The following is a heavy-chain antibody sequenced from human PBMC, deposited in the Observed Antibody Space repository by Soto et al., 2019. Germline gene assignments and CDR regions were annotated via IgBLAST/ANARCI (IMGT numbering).Heavy chain of an antibody. CDR1: GFTFGSNA. CDR3: AKDLAYSPASDYYYGMDV. Sequence: PGGSLRLSCAASGFTFGSNAMSWVRQAPGKGLEWVSAISGSGGNTYYADSVKGRFTISRDNSKNTLYLQMNSLRAEDTAVYYCAKDLAYSPASDYYYGMDVWGQGTTVTVSS. J-gene: IGHJ6*02. D-gene: IGHD4-4*01. V-gene: IGHV3-23*01. CDR2: ISGSGGNT.